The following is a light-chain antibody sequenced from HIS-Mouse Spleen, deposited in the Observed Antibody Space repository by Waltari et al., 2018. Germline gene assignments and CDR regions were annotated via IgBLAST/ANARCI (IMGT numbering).Light chain of an antibody. CDR2: EFS. V-gene: IGLV2-8*01. Sequence: QSALTQPPSASGSPGQSVTISCTGTSSDVGGYNYVSWYQQHPGKAPKLMIYEFSKRPSGVPDRFSGSKAGNTASLTVSGLQAEDEADYYCSSYAGSNNYVFGTGTKVTVL. J-gene: IGLJ1*01. CDR3: SSYAGSNNYV. CDR1: SSDVGGYNY.